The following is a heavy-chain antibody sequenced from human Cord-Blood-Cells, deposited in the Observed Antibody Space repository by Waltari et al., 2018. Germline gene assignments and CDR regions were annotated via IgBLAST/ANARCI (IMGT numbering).Heavy chain of an antibody. V-gene: IGHV4-39*01. CDR1: GGSISSSSYY. J-gene: IGHJ4*02. D-gene: IGHD6-13*01. CDR3: ARHLYSSSWYGGPGQNFDY. Sequence: QLQLQESGPGLVKPSETLSLTCTVSGGSISSSSYYWGWIRQPPGKGLEWIGSIYYSGSTYYNPSLNSRVTISVDTSKNQFSLKLSSVTAADTAVYYCARHLYSSSWYGGPGQNFDYWGQGTLVTVSS. CDR2: IYYSGST.